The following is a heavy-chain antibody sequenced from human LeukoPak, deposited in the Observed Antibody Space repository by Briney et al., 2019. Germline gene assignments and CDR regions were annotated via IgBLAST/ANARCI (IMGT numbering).Heavy chain of an antibody. CDR2: ISGSGSTI. D-gene: IGHD3-16*01. CDR1: GFTFSSYE. CDR3: ARGDAGYYYGMDV. J-gene: IGHJ6*02. V-gene: IGHV3-48*03. Sequence: GGSLGLSCAASGFTFSSYEMNWVRQAPGKGLEWVSYISGSGSTIYYADSVKGRFTISRDNAKNSLNLQMNSLRAEDTAVYYCARGDAGYYYGMDVWGQGTTVTVSS.